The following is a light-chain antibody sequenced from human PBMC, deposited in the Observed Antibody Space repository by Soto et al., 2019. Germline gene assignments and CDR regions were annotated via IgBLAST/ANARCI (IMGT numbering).Light chain of an antibody. CDR1: SSNIGSNT. V-gene: IGLV1-44*01. CDR2: SNN. CDR3: AAWDDSLNGPV. J-gene: IGLJ2*01. Sequence: QSVLTQPPSASGTPGQRVTISCSGSSSNIGSNTVNWYQQFPGTAPKVLIYSNNQRPSGVPDRFSGSKSGTSASLAISGLQSEDEADYYCAAWDDSLNGPVFGGGTKVTVL.